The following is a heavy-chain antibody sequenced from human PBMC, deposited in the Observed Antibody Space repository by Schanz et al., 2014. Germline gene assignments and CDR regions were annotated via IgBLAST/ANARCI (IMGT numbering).Heavy chain of an antibody. V-gene: IGHV3-7*01. CDR2: INQDGTDK. CDR1: GFTFGTFW. J-gene: IGHJ4*02. CDR3: ARDKGGYYHFDY. D-gene: IGHD3-22*01. Sequence: EVQLVESGGGLLQPGGSLRLSCAASGFTFGTFWMSWVRQAPGKGLEWVANINQDGTDKSYVDSVKGRFTISRDNAKNSLYLQMNSLRAEDTAVYYCARDKGGYYHFDYWGQGSLVTVSS.